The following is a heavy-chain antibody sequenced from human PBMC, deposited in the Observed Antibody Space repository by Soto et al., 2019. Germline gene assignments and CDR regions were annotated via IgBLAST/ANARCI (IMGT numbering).Heavy chain of an antibody. CDR3: ANGGTFP. CDR2: ISYDGSNK. J-gene: IGHJ5*02. V-gene: IGHV3-30*18. CDR1: GFTFSSYG. D-gene: IGHD3-16*01. Sequence: GGSLRLSCAASGFTFSSYGMHWVRQAPGKGLEWVAVISYDGSNKYYADSVKGRFTISRDNSKNTLYLQMNSLRAEDTAVYYCANGGTFPWGQGTLVTVSS.